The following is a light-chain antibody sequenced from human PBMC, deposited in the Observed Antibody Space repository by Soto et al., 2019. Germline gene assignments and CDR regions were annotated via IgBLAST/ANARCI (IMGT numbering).Light chain of an antibody. V-gene: IGLV2-14*01. CDR2: EVS. CDR1: SSDVGGYNY. CDR3: SSYTSSSNVV. Sequence: QSALTQPASVSGSPGQSITISCTGNSSDVGGYNYVSWYQQHPGKAPKLMIYEVSNRPSGVSNRFSGSKSGNTASLTISGLQAEDEADYYCSSYTSSSNVVFGGGTKLTVL. J-gene: IGLJ2*01.